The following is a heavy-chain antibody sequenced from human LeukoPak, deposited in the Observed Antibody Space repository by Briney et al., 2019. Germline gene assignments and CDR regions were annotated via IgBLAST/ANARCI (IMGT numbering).Heavy chain of an antibody. CDR3: ARDAARTAYDFWGRRTWFDP. J-gene: IGHJ5*02. V-gene: IGHV4-30-2*01. Sequence: PSETLSLTCTVSGGSISSGGYYWSWIRQPPGKGLEWIGYIYHSGSTYYNPSLKSRVTISVDRSKNQFSLKLSSVTAADTAVYYCARDAARTAYDFWGRRTWFDPWGQGTLVTVSS. D-gene: IGHD3-3*01. CDR2: IYHSGST. CDR1: GGSISSGGYY.